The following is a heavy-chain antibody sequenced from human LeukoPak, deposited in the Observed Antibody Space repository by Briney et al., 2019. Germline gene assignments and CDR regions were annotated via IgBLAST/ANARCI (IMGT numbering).Heavy chain of an antibody. V-gene: IGHV3-23*01. CDR3: AIELGWELPAEAY. Sequence: AEGSLRLSRVASGFTFEKYVMNTVRQAPGKGLEWLATIYGSGVSITYAHSVKGRFTISTANPKTTPYLPMNRLTPEATARFVCAIELGWELPAEAYWGQGILVTVSS. D-gene: IGHD1-26*01. J-gene: IGHJ4*02. CDR1: GFTFEKYV. CDR2: IYGSGVSI.